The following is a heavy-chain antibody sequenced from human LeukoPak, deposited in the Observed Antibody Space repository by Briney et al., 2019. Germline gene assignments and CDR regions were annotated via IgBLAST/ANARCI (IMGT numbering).Heavy chain of an antibody. Sequence: GGSLRLSCAASGFTFSNYWVHWVRQAPGKGLEWVSLINGGEGPYYADSVKGRFTTSTDNSKNTLSLQMTSLRAEDTAMYYCARDRYFDFWGQGTLVTVSS. CDR2: INGGEGP. CDR1: GFTFSNYW. J-gene: IGHJ4*01. V-gene: IGHV3-53*01. CDR3: ARDRYFDF.